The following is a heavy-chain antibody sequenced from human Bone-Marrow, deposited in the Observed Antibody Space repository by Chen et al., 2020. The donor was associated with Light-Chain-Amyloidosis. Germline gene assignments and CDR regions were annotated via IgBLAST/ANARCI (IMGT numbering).Heavy chain of an antibody. CDR2: ISWNSGSI. V-gene: IGHV3-9*01. CDR1: GFTFDDYA. Sequence: EVQLVESGGGLVQPGRSLRLSCAASGFTFDDYAMHWVRQAPGKGLEWVSGISWNSGSIGYADSVKGRFTISRDNAKNSLYLQMNSLRAEDTALYYCAKDSVGYYDSSGYYPFDYWGQGTLVTVS. D-gene: IGHD3-22*01. J-gene: IGHJ4*02. CDR3: AKDSVGYYDSSGYYPFDY.